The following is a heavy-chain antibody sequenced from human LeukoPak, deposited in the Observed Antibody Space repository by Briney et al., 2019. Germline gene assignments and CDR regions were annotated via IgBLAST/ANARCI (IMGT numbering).Heavy chain of an antibody. V-gene: IGHV1-69*13. Sequence: ASVKVSCKASGGTFSSYAISWVRQAPGQGLEWMGGIIPIFGTANYAQKFQGRVTITADESTSTAYMELSSLRSEDTAVYYCARHRGSGGDGYYYGMDVWGQGTTVNVSS. D-gene: IGHD1-26*01. CDR1: GGTFSSYA. CDR2: IIPIFGTA. CDR3: ARHRGSGGDGYYYGMDV. J-gene: IGHJ6*02.